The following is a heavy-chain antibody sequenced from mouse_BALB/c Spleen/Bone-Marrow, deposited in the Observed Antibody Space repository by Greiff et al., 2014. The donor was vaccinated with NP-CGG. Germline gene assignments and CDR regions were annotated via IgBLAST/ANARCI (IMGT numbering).Heavy chain of an antibody. J-gene: IGHJ3*01. CDR2: IFPGDGST. V-gene: IGHV1-85*01. CDR3: ARNYKSAWFTY. D-gene: IGHD2-12*01. CDR1: DYTFTSSD. Sequence: QLQQSGPELVKPGASVKLSCKASDYTFTSSDINWVRQGPEQGLEWMGWIFPGDGSTKYNEKFKGKATLTIDKSSSTAYMQLSRLTSEDSAVYLCARNYKSAWFTYWGQGTLVTVSA.